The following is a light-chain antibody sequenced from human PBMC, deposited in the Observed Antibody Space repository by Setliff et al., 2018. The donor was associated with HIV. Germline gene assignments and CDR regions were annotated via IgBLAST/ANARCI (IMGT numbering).Light chain of an antibody. CDR2: DVS. V-gene: IGLV2-14*03. CDR3: ASYRSPATYV. CDR1: SSDVGGYDF. Sequence: QSALTQPASVSGSPGQSITISCIGTSSDVGGYDFVSWYQQRPGKAPKLIIFDVSERPSGVSHRFSGSKSGNTASLTISGLQTEDEADYFCASYRSPATYVFGIGTKLTVL. J-gene: IGLJ1*01.